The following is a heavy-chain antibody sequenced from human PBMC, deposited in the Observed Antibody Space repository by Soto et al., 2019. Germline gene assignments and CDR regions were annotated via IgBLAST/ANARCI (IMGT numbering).Heavy chain of an antibody. CDR2: IYSGGST. V-gene: IGHV3-53*04. CDR1: GFTVSSNY. J-gene: IGHJ6*03. D-gene: IGHD2-2*01. Sequence: GGSLRLSCAASGFTVSSNYMSWVRQAPGKGLEWVSVIYSGGSTYYADSVKGRFTISRHNSKNTLYLQMNSLRAEDTAVYYCAKIEEGFVVVPAAMFSYYYYMDVWGKGTTVTVSS. CDR3: AKIEEGFVVVPAAMFSYYYYMDV.